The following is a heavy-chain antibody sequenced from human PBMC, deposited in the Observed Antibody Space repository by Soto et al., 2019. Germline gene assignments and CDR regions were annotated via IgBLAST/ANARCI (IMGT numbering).Heavy chain of an antibody. Sequence: ASVKVSCKASGYTLTNYPMHWLRQAPGQRLEWLGWISAGNGKTKYLQNFQGRLTFTRDTSATTAYMELNRLQSEDTSVYYCARNRSPSALGACDIWGQGTMATVSS. J-gene: IGHJ3*02. CDR3: ARNRSPSALGACDI. CDR1: GYTLTNYP. CDR2: ISAGNGKT. V-gene: IGHV1-3*01.